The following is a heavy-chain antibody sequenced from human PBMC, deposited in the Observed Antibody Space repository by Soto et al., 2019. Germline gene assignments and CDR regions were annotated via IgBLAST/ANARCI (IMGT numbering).Heavy chain of an antibody. Sequence: GGSLRLSCAASGFTIRNNYMSWVRLPPGKGLEWVSVIYSGGTTMHADSVRGRFTISRDTSKNMLYLDMNSLRAEDTATYYCAREAWRWCEGTMVRRVAFDIWGQGTMVTVSS. CDR1: GFTIRNNY. V-gene: IGHV3-66*01. J-gene: IGHJ3*02. CDR3: AREAWRWCEGTMVRRVAFDI. D-gene: IGHD3-10*01. CDR2: IYSGGTT.